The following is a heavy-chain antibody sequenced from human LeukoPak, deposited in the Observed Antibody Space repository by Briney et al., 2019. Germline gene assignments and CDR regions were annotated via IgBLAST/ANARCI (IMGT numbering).Heavy chain of an antibody. D-gene: IGHD3-10*01. CDR2: VYWDDDK. V-gene: IGHV2-5*02. Sequence: SGPTLVNPTQTLTLTCTFSGFSLSTSGVGVAWIRQPPGKALEWLALVYWDDDKRCSPSLKSRLTITKDTSKNQVVLTMTNMDPVDTATYYCARSQELFPYIDYWGQGTLVTVSS. CDR1: GFSLSTSGVG. J-gene: IGHJ4*01. CDR3: ARSQELFPYIDY.